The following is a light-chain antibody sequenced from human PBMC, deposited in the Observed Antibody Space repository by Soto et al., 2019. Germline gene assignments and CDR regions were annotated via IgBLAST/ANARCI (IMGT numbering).Light chain of an antibody. CDR3: QQRSNWPPST. Sequence: EIVLTQSPATLPLSPVERVTLSCRAXQSVRTLLVWYRQRPGHTTRIXSXDQXHRAAGIPARFSGSGFGKDFTLTISSLEPEDAAVYYCQQRSNWPPSTFGQGTRLDI. CDR2: DQX. V-gene: IGKV3-11*01. CDR1: QSVRTL. J-gene: IGKJ5*01.